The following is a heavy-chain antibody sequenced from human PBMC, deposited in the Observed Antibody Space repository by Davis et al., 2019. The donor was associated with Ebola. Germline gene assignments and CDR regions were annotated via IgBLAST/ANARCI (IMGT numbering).Heavy chain of an antibody. J-gene: IGHJ1*01. D-gene: IGHD6-19*01. CDR1: GFTFSDYY. CDR3: TRSRVAAQY. V-gene: IGHV3-11*06. Sequence: GGSLRLSCAASGFTFSDYYMTWIRQAPGKGLEWIAYINNSSTYANYADSVKGRFTISRDNAKNSLVLQMDDLTVEDTAVYYCTRSRVAAQYWGQGTLVTVSS. CDR2: INNSSTYA.